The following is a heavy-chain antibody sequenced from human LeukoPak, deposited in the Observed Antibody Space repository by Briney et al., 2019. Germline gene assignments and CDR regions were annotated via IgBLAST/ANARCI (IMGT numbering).Heavy chain of an antibody. CDR1: GGSISSSSYY. D-gene: IGHD2-21*02. Sequence: PSETLSLTCTVSGGSISSSSYYWGWIRQPPGKGLEWIGSIYYSGSTYYNPSLKSRVTISVDTSKNQFSLKLSSVTAADTAVYYCARHLWRRLDLRMYADYWGQGTLVTVSS. V-gene: IGHV4-39*01. CDR3: ARHLWRRLDLRMYADY. CDR2: IYYSGST. J-gene: IGHJ4*02.